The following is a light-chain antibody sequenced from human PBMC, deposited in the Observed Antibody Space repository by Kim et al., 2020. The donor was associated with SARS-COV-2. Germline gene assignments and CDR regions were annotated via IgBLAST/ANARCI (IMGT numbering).Light chain of an antibody. V-gene: IGLV3-1*01. J-gene: IGLJ3*02. CDR2: QHT. CDR3: QAWDRSTAV. CDR1: KLGDKY. Sequence: SYELTQPPSVSVSPGQTASITCSGTKLGDKYAYWYQQKPGQSPVLVIYQHTKRPSGISPRFSGSSSGDTATLTISRAQTMDEADYYCQAWDRSTAVFGGG.